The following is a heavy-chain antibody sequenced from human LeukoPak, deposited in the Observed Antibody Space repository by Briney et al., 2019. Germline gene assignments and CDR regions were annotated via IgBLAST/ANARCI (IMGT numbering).Heavy chain of an antibody. CDR3: ARGGGLDV. J-gene: IGHJ6*02. CDR2: INHNGNVN. D-gene: IGHD3-16*01. CDR1: GFTFSHYW. Sequence: GSLILSCPASGFTFSHYWMSWVRQAPGKGLEWVASINHNGNVNYYVDSVKGRFTISRDNAKNSLYLQMSNLRAEDTAVYFCARGGGLDVWGQGATVTVSS. V-gene: IGHV3-7*03.